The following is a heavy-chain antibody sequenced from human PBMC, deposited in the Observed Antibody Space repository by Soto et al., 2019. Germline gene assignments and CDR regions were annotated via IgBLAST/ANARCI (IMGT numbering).Heavy chain of an antibody. V-gene: IGHV3-48*01. CDR2: ISSSSSTI. J-gene: IGHJ6*03. CDR3: AGARGYYMDV. CDR1: GFTFSSYS. Sequence: GGSLRLSCAASGFTFSSYSMNWVRQAPGKGLEWVSYISSSSSTIYYADSVKGRFTISRDNAKNSLYLQMNSLRAEDTAGYYCAGARGYYMDVWGKGTTVTVSS.